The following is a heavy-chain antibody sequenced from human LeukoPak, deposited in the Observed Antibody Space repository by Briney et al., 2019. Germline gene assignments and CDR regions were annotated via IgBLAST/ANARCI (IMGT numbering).Heavy chain of an antibody. CDR3: ARGNAYNWRLDF. Sequence: PETLSLTCTVSGGSISSSNYYWGWIRQPPGKGLEWIGSIYYSGYTYYNPSLKSRVTISVDTSKNQFSLKVSSVTAADTAVYYCARGNAYNWRLDFWGQGTLVTVSS. CDR1: GGSISSSNYY. V-gene: IGHV4-39*01. J-gene: IGHJ4*02. CDR2: IYYSGYT. D-gene: IGHD1-1*01.